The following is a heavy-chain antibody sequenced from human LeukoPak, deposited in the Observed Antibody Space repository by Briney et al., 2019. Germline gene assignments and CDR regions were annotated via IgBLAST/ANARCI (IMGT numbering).Heavy chain of an antibody. D-gene: IGHD3-3*01. CDR3: ASFWSGYYGANYGMDV. CDR2: IYYSGST. J-gene: IGHJ6*02. CDR1: GGSHSSSRYH. Sequence: SETLSLTCTVSGGSHSSSRYHWGWIRQPPGKALEWLGSIYYSGSTYYNPPLKSRVTISVDTSKNQFSLKLSSVTAADTAVYYCASFWSGYYGANYGMDVWGQGTTVTVSS. V-gene: IGHV4-39*01.